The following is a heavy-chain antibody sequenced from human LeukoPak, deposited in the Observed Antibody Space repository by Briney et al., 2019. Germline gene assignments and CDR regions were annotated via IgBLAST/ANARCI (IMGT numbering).Heavy chain of an antibody. Sequence: SQTLSLTCTVSGGSISSGSYYWSWIRQPAGKGLEWIGRIYTSGGTNYNPSLKSRVTISVDTSKNQFSLKLSSVTAADTAVYYCARGGRDFWSGYYGKYYYYGMDVWGQGTTVTVSS. V-gene: IGHV4-61*02. D-gene: IGHD3-3*01. J-gene: IGHJ6*02. CDR3: ARGGRDFWSGYYGKYYYYGMDV. CDR1: GGSISSGSYY. CDR2: IYTSGGT.